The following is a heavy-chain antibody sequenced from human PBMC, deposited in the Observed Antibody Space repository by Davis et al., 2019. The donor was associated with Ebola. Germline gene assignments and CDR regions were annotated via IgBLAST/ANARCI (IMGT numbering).Heavy chain of an antibody. CDR2: INPSGGST. Sequence: ASVKVSCKTSGFTFTENYLHWVRQAPGQGLEWMGIINPSGGSTSYAQKFQGRVTMTRDTSTSTVYMELSSLRSEDTAVYYCAREEGRYCTGGVCYNGKDYWGQGTLVTVSS. CDR3: AREEGRYCTGGVCYNGKDY. CDR1: GFTFTENY. J-gene: IGHJ4*02. V-gene: IGHV1-46*01. D-gene: IGHD2-8*02.